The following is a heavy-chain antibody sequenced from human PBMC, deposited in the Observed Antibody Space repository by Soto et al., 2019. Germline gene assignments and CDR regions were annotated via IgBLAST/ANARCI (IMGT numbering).Heavy chain of an antibody. V-gene: IGHV1-2*04. CDR3: ARERVLRLRGRSDDYYYYMDV. CDR1: GYTFTGYY. J-gene: IGHJ6*03. Sequence: ASVKVSCKASGYTFTGYYMHWVRQAPGQGLEWMGWINPNSGGTNYAQKFQGWVTMTRDTSISTAYMELSRLRSDDTAVYYCARERVLRLRGRSDDYYYYMDVWGKGTTVTVSS. D-gene: IGHD5-12*01. CDR2: INPNSGGT.